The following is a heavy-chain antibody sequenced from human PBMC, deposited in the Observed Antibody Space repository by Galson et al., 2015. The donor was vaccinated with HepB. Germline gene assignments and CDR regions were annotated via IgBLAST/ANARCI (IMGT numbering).Heavy chain of an antibody. J-gene: IGHJ4*02. V-gene: IGHV3-21*01. CDR3: ARRDSSGYYYGLDY. CDR2: ISSSSSYI. CDR1: GFTFSSYS. D-gene: IGHD3-22*01. Sequence: SLRLSCAASGFTFSSYSMNWVRQAPGKGLEWVSSISSSSSYIYYADSVKGRFTISRDNAKNSLYLQMNSLRAEDTAVYYCARRDSSGYYYGLDYWGQGTLVTVSS.